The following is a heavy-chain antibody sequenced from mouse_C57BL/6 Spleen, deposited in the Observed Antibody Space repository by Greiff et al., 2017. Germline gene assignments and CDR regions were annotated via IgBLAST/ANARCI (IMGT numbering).Heavy chain of an antibody. CDR1: GYTFTSYW. D-gene: IGHD2-5*01. Sequence: VQLQQPGAELVKPGASVKMSCKASGYTFTSYWITWVKQRPGQGLEWIGDIYPGSGSTNYNEKFKSKATLTVDKSSSTAYMQLSSLTSEDSAVYYGARSSNFFAYWGQGTLVTVSA. V-gene: IGHV1-55*01. J-gene: IGHJ3*01. CDR3: ARSSNFFAY. CDR2: IYPGSGST.